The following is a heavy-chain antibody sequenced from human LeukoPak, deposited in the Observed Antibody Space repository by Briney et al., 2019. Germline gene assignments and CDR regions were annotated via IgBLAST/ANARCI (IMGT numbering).Heavy chain of an antibody. V-gene: IGHV3-21*01. D-gene: IGHD3-10*01. CDR1: GFTFSSYS. CDR3: ARQISGSGSYYPYFDY. Sequence: NPGGSLRLSCAASGFTFSSYSMNWVRQAPGKGLEWVSSISSSSSYIYYADSVKGRFTISRGNAKNSLYLQMNSLRAEDTAVYYCARQISGSGSYYPYFDYWGQGTLVTVSS. CDR2: ISSSSSYI. J-gene: IGHJ4*02.